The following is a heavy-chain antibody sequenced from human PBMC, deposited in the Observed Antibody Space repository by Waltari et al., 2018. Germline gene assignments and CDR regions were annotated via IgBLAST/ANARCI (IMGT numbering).Heavy chain of an antibody. CDR2: IYHSGST. D-gene: IGHD3-22*01. J-gene: IGHJ4*02. CDR3: ASLNPNYYDSSGYFDY. CDR1: GYSISSGYY. V-gene: IGHV4-38-2*01. Sequence: QVQLQESGPGLVKPSETLSLTCAVSGYSISSGYYWGWIRQPPGKGLEWIGSIYHSGSTYYHPSLKSRVTISVDTSKNQFSLKLSSVTAADTAVYYCASLNPNYYDSSGYFDYWGQGTLVTVSS.